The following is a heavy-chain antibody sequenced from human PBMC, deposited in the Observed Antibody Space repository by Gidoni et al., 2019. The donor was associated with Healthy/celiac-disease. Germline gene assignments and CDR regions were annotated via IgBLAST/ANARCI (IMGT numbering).Heavy chain of an antibody. CDR2: IYYSGST. D-gene: IGHD3-22*01. CDR1: GVSISSGDYY. V-gene: IGHV4-30-4*01. CDR3: VRGFRGYYSTHFDY. J-gene: IGHJ4*02. Sequence: QLQLQESGPGLVQPSQTLSLTCTVSGVSISSGDYYWSWIRQPPGKGLEWIGYIYYSGSTYYNPSLKSRVTISVDTSKNQFSLKLSSVTAADTAVYYCVRGFRGYYSTHFDYWGQGTLGTVSS.